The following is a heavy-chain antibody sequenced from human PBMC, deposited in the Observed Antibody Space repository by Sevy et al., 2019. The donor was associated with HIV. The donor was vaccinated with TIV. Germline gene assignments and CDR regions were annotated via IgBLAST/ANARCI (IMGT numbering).Heavy chain of an antibody. CDR1: GYSFTNYA. CDR3: ARGKGGIFGVGFGQFDS. CDR2: IITDNGNT. V-gene: IGHV1-3*04. Sequence: ASVKVSCKASGYSFTNYAIHWVRQAPGQGLEWMGWIITDNGNTKYSQRFQGRVTITRDTSTATAYMEMSSLRYDDTAIYFCARGKGGIFGVGFGQFDSWGQGTLVTVSS. J-gene: IGHJ4*02. D-gene: IGHD3-3*01.